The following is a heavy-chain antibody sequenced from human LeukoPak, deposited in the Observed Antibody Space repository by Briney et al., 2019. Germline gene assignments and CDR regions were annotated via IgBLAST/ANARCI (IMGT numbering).Heavy chain of an antibody. V-gene: IGHV4-39*01. J-gene: IGHJ4*02. CDR2: IFHSGST. CDR1: GGSISSSSYY. D-gene: IGHD6-13*01. Sequence: SETLSLTCTVSGGSISSSSYYWGWIRQPPGKGLEWIGSIFHSGSTYYNPSLKSRVTISVDTSKNQFSLKLTSVTAADTAVYYCARSWFSTGPADYWGQGTLVTVSS. CDR3: ARSWFSTGPADY.